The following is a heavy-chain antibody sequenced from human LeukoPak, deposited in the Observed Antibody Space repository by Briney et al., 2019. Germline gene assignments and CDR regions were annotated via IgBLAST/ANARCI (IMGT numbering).Heavy chain of an antibody. CDR1: GGSFSGYY. CDR3: ARHTHVGEYYFDY. J-gene: IGHJ4*02. D-gene: IGHD1-26*01. Sequence: SETLSLTCAVYGGSFSGYYWSWIRQPPGKGLEWIGEINHSGSTNYNPSLKSRVTISVDTSKNQFSLKLSSVTAADTAVYYCARHTHVGEYYFDYWGQGTLVTVSS. V-gene: IGHV4-34*01. CDR2: INHSGST.